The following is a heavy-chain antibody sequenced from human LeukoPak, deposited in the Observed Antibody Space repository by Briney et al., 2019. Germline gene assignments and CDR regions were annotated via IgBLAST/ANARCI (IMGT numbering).Heavy chain of an antibody. V-gene: IGHV1-8*03. CDR1: GYTFTTYD. J-gene: IGHJ3*02. CDR3: ARAPYYYDSSGYSEDAFDI. CDR2: INPNSGNT. D-gene: IGHD3-22*01. Sequence: ASVKVSCKASGYTFTTYDINWVRQATGQGLQWMGWINPNSGNTGYAQKFQGRVTITRNTSISTAYMELSSLRSEDTAVYYCARAPYYYDSSGYSEDAFDIWGQGTMVTVSS.